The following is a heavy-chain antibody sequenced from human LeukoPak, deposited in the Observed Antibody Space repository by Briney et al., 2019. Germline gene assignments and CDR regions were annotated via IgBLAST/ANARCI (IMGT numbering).Heavy chain of an antibody. CDR2: ISYDGSNK. Sequence: GGSLRLSCAASGFTFSSCAMHWVRQAPGKGLEWVAVISYDGSNKYYADSVKGRFTISRDNSKNTLYLQMNSLRAEDTAVYYCAKDGVAVAPFDYWGQGTLVTVSS. D-gene: IGHD6-19*01. CDR1: GFTFSSCA. V-gene: IGHV3-30*04. J-gene: IGHJ4*02. CDR3: AKDGVAVAPFDY.